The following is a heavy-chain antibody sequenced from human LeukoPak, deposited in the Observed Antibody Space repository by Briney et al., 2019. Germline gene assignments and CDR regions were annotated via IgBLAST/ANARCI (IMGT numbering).Heavy chain of an antibody. CDR2: IIPIFGTA. CDR3: ARGFCSSTSCYFDY. CDR1: GGTFSSYA. V-gene: IGHV1-69*06. D-gene: IGHD2-2*01. J-gene: IGHJ4*02. Sequence: GSSVKVTCKASGGTFSSYAINWVRQAPGQGLEWMGGIIPIFGTANYAQKFQGRVTITAGKSTSTAYMELSSLRSEDTAVYYCARGFCSSTSCYFDYWGQGTLVTVSS.